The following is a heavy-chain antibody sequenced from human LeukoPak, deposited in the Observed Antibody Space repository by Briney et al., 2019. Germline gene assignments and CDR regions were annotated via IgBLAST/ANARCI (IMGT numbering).Heavy chain of an antibody. J-gene: IGHJ4*02. V-gene: IGHV4-39*01. CDR1: GDSINSSDYY. Sequence: SETLSLTCTVSGDSINSSDYYWAWIRQPPGEGLEWIGTIYYSGSTYYKSSLKSRLTISVDSSKNQFSLKMISVTAADTGVYYCARHGNWDPFDYWGQGALVTVAS. CDR3: ARHGNWDPFDY. CDR2: IYYSGST. D-gene: IGHD7-27*01.